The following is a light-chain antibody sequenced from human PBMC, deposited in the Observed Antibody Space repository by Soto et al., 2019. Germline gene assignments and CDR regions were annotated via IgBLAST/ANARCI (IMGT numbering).Light chain of an antibody. CDR3: QHYGTSWT. CDR1: QSVSSSY. J-gene: IGKJ1*01. CDR2: GSS. Sequence: EIVLTQSPGTLSLSPGERATLSCRANQSVSSSYLAWYQQKAGQAPRLLIYGSSSRATGTPDRFSGSGSGTDFTLTISRLEPEDFAVYYCQHYGTSWTFGQGTKVDIK. V-gene: IGKV3-20*01.